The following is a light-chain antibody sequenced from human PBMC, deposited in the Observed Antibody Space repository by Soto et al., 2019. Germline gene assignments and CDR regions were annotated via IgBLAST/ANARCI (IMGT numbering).Light chain of an antibody. V-gene: IGKV3-11*01. J-gene: IGKJ4*01. CDR2: DIS. CDR1: QSVSSY. CDR3: QQRGT. Sequence: EFVLTQSPATLSLSPGERATLSCRASQSVSSYLAWYQQKPGQPPRLLIFDISNRATGIPARFSGGGSGTDFTITISSLEPEDFAVYYCQQRGTFGGGTKVEIK.